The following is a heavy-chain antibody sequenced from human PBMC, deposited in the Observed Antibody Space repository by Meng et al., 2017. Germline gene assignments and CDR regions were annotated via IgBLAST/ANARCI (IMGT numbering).Heavy chain of an antibody. CDR1: GFYLSTSVFA. D-gene: IGHD1-26*01. J-gene: IGHJ4*02. V-gene: IGHV2-5*02. CDR3: ALIVVATIQFDY. CDR2: IYWDDDK. Sequence: QITLKASGPTLVKPTQTLTLTRTVSGFYLSTSVFAVGWIRQPPRKALELLALIYWDDDKRYSPSLKSRLTITKDTSKNQVVLTMTNMEPVDTATYYCALIVVATIQFDYWGQGTLVTVSS.